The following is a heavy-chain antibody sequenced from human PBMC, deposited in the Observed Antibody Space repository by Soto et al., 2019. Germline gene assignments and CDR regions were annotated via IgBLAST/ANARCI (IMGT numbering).Heavy chain of an antibody. CDR2: IYYSGST. D-gene: IGHD2-2*01. V-gene: IGHV4-59*08. Sequence: PSETLSLTCTVSGGSMNSYYWSWIRQAPGKGLEWIGNIYYSGSTNYNPSLKSRVTISVDTSKNQFSLKLTSVTATDTAVYYCARKYRDYFDYWGRGALVTVSS. CDR3: ARKYRDYFDY. J-gene: IGHJ4*02. CDR1: GGSMNSYY.